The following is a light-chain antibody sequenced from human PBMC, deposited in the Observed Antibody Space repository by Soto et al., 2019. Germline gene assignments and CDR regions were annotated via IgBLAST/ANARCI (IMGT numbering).Light chain of an antibody. J-gene: IGKJ1*01. CDR1: QGINSY. CDR2: AAS. V-gene: IGKV1-9*01. Sequence: DIQLTQSPSVLSASVGDRVTITCRASQGINSYLAWYQQKPGQVPKLLIYAASTLHSGVPSRFSGSGSGTVFTLTISSLQPEDFATYYCHQLNSYPRTFGQGTKVEI. CDR3: HQLNSYPRT.